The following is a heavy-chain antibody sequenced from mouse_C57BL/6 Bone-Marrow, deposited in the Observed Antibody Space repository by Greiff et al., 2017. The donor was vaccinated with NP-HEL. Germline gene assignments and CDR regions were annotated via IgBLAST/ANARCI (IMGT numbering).Heavy chain of an antibody. V-gene: IGHV1-69*01. D-gene: IGHD2-4*01. CDR2: IDPSDSYT. J-gene: IGHJ3*01. Sequence: VQLQQSGAELVMPGASVKLSCKASGYTFTSYWMHWVKQRPGQGLEWIGEIDPSDSYTNYNQKFKGKSTLTVDKSSSTAYMQLSSLTSEDSAVYYCARCVYYDYEAWFAYWGQGTLVTVSA. CDR1: GYTFTSYW. CDR3: ARCVYYDYEAWFAY.